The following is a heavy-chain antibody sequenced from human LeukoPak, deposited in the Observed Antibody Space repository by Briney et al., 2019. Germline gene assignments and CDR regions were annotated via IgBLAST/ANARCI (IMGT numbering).Heavy chain of an antibody. D-gene: IGHD3-22*01. CDR3: ARDRGYYYDSSGYYGLAY. CDR2: INPNSGGT. CDR1: GYTFTGYY. Sequence: VASVKVSCKASGYTFTGYYMNWVRQAPGQGLEWMGWINPNSGGTNYAQKFQGRVTMTRDTSISTAYMELSRLRSDDTAVYYCARDRGYYYDSSGYYGLAYWGQGTLVTVSS. J-gene: IGHJ4*02. V-gene: IGHV1-2*02.